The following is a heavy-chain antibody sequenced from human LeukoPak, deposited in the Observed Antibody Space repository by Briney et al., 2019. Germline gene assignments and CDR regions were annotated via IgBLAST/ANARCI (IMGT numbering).Heavy chain of an antibody. CDR1: GYTFTSYY. CDR3: AREVTDTSGWYKFDY. Sequence: ASVKVSCKATGYTFTSYYIYWVRQAPGQGLEWMGLINPSAGATSYAHNFQGRVTMTGGTSTTMVYVELSSLKSEDTAFYYCAREVTDTSGWYKFDYWGQGTLVTVSS. CDR2: INPSAGAT. J-gene: IGHJ4*02. D-gene: IGHD6-19*01. V-gene: IGHV1-46*01.